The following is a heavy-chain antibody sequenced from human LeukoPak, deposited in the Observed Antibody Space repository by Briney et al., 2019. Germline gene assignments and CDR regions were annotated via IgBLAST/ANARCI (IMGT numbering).Heavy chain of an antibody. V-gene: IGHV4-39*01. CDR3: ARTITMVRGPLDY. CDR2: IYYSGST. CDR1: GGSISSSSYY. D-gene: IGHD3-10*01. Sequence: SETLSLTCTVSGGSISSSSYYWGWIRQPPGKGLEWIGSIYYSGSTYYNPSLRSRVTISVDTSKNQFSLKLSSVTAADTAVYYCARTITMVRGPLDYWGQGTLVTVSS. J-gene: IGHJ4*02.